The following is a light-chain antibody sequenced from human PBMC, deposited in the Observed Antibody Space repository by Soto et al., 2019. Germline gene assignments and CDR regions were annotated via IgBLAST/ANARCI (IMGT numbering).Light chain of an antibody. V-gene: IGKV3-11*01. CDR3: QKRRNCRIP. Sequence: EIVLTQSPATLSLSPGERATLSCRASQSVSSYLAWYQQKPGQAPRLLIYDASNRATGIPARFSGSGSGTDFTLTTSSLEPEDFAFYYCQKRRNCRIPSGKGTRLEIK. CDR1: QSVSSY. J-gene: IGKJ5*01. CDR2: DAS.